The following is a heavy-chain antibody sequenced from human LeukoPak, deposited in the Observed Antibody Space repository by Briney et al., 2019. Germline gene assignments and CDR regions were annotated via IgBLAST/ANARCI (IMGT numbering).Heavy chain of an antibody. J-gene: IGHJ4*02. D-gene: IGHD6-13*01. CDR3: AKFLAAAGISPFDY. CDR2: IRYDGSNK. V-gene: IGHV3-30*02. CDR1: GFTFSSYG. Sequence: GGSLRLSCAASGFTFSSYGMHWVRQAPGKGLEWEAFIRYDGSNKYYADSVKGRFTISRDNSKNTLYLQMNSLRAEDTAVYYCAKFLAAAGISPFDYWGQGTLVTVSS.